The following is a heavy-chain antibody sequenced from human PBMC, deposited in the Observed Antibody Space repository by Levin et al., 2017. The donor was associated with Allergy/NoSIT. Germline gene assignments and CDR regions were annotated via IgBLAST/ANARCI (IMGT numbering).Heavy chain of an antibody. CDR3: ARKYSTSWYDAFDM. D-gene: IGHD6-13*01. V-gene: IGHV1-69*01. Sequence: KISCKASGGTFSTYAISWVRQAPGQGLEWMGGIIPIFGTAHYTQKFQGRVTITADESTSTAYMELRSLGSDDTGLYYCARKYSTSWYDAFDMWGQGTMVTVSS. CDR1: GGTFSTYA. CDR2: IIPIFGTA. J-gene: IGHJ3*02.